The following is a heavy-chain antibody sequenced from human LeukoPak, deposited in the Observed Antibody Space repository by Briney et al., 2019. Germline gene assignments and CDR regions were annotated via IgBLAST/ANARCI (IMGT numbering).Heavy chain of an antibody. CDR3: ARWSRYPYGSGRYYYYYMDV. D-gene: IGHD3-10*01. CDR1: GGSFSGYY. V-gene: IGHV4-34*01. CDR2: INHSGST. J-gene: IGHJ6*03. Sequence: SETLSLTCAVYGGSFSGYYWSWIRQPPGKGLEWIGEINHSGSTNYNPSLKSRVTISVDTSKNQFSLKLSSVTAADTAVYYCARWSRYPYGSGRYYYYYMDVWGKGTTVTISS.